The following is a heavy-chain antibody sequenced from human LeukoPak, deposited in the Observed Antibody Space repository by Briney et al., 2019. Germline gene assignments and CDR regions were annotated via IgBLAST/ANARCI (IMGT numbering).Heavy chain of an antibody. Sequence: SETLSLTCTVSGSSISSWYWSWIRQPPGKGLEWIGYIYYSGSTNYNPSLKSRVTISVDASKNQFSLKLSSVTAADTAVYYCAAKYYDFWSGPPSFYYYYMGVWGKGTTVTVSS. CDR3: AAKYYDFWSGPPSFYYYYMGV. D-gene: IGHD3-3*01. CDR2: IYYSGST. J-gene: IGHJ6*03. V-gene: IGHV4-59*01. CDR1: GSSISSWY.